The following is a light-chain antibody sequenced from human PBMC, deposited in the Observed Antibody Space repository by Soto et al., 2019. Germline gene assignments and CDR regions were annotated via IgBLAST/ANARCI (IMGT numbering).Light chain of an antibody. Sequence: QSVLTQPPSVSGAPGQRVTISCTGNNSNIGSGHGLHWYQQLPGIAPKLLIYDDNNRPSGVPDRFSGSKSDTSASLAITGLQAEDEADYYCQSYDSTLSASVFGGGTKLTVL. CDR3: QSYDSTLSASV. CDR1: NSNIGSGHG. CDR2: DDN. V-gene: IGLV1-40*01. J-gene: IGLJ3*02.